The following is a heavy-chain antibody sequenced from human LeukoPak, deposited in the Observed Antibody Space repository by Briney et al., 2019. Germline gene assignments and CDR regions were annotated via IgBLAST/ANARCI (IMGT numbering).Heavy chain of an antibody. D-gene: IGHD6-13*01. V-gene: IGHV4-34*01. CDR3: ARGLSRSSSVDY. CDR2: INHSGST. CDR1: GGFFSGYS. Sequence: SETMSLSCAASGGFFSGYSWSCLRPPPAKVLEWIGEINHSGSTNYNPSLKSRVTISVDTSKNQFSLKLSSVTAADAAVYYCARGLSRSSSVDYWGQGTLVTVSS. J-gene: IGHJ4*02.